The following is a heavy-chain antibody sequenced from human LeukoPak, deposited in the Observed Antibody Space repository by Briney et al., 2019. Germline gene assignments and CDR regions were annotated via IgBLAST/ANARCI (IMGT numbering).Heavy chain of an antibody. D-gene: IGHD6-19*01. V-gene: IGHV3-9*01. CDR2: ISWNSGSI. J-gene: IGHJ4*02. CDR3: EKNNRRHNPSGPTPASPH. CDR1: GFIFNNYA. Sequence: GGSLRLSCAGSGFIFNNYAMHWVRQPPGKGLEWVSGISWNSGSIDYADSVKGRFTISRDNAKSSLYLQMNSLRVEDTALYYCEKNNRRHNPSGPTPASPHGGKGALVTVS.